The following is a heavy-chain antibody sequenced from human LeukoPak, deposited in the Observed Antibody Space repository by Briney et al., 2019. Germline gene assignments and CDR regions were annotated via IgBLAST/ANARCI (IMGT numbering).Heavy chain of an antibody. J-gene: IGHJ4*02. CDR1: GGSTSSYY. CDR3: ARFEGYDFLTGYAYYFDY. V-gene: IGHV4-59*01. CDR2: IYYSGST. Sequence: SETLSLTCTVSGGSTSSYYWSWIRQPPGKGLEWIGYIYYSGSTKYNPSLKSRVTISVDTSKNQFSLKLNSVTAADTAVYYCARFEGYDFLTGYAYYFDYWGQGTLVTVSS. D-gene: IGHD3-9*01.